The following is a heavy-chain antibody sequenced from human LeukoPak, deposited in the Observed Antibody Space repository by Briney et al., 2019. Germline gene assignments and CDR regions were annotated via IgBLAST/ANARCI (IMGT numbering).Heavy chain of an antibody. D-gene: IGHD1-26*01. CDR2: ISWNGRII. V-gene: IGHV3-20*04. CDR1: GFTFSSYE. J-gene: IGHJ4*02. Sequence: GGSLRLSCAASGFTFSSYEMNWVRQAPGKGLEWVSGISWNGRIIDYADSVKGRFTISRDNAKTSLFLQMNSLTTDDTAFYYCARLTGAASGTYYFDFWGQGTLVTVSS. CDR3: ARLTGAASGTYYFDF.